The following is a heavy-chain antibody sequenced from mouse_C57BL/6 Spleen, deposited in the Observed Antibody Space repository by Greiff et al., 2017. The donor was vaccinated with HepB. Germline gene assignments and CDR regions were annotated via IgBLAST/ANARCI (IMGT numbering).Heavy chain of an antibody. CDR1: GYSFTDYN. D-gene: IGHD1-1*01. V-gene: IGHV1-39*01. J-gene: IGHJ2*01. Sequence: EVKLMESGPELVKPGASVKISCKASGYSFTDYNMNWVKQSNGKSLEWIGVINPNYGTTSYNQKFKGKATLTVDQSSSTAYMQLNSLTSEDSAVYYCARRIYYYGSSYLDYWGQGTTLTVSS. CDR2: INPNYGTT. CDR3: ARRIYYYGSSYLDY.